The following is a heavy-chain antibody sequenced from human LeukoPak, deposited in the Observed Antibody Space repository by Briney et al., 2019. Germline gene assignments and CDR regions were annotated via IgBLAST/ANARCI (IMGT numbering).Heavy chain of an antibody. D-gene: IGHD2-21*02. CDR2: ISAYNGNT. Sequence: ASVKVSCKASGYTFTSYGISWVRQAPGQGLEWMGWISAYNGNTNYAQKLQGRVTMTTDTSTSTTYMELRSLRSDDTAVYYCAREGKNSDRDKFDYWGQGTLVTVSS. V-gene: IGHV1-18*01. J-gene: IGHJ4*02. CDR1: GYTFTSYG. CDR3: AREGKNSDRDKFDY.